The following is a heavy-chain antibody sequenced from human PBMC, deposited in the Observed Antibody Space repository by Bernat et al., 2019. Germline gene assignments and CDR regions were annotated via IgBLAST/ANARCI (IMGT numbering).Heavy chain of an antibody. Sequence: QVQLQQWGAGLLKPSETLSLTCAVYGGSFSGYYWTWVRQSPGKGLEWIGEINHSGSTNYNPSLKSRVTISVDSSKNQFSLKLSSVTAAETAVYYCARGASSSAFAFDFWGQGTPVTVSS. J-gene: IGHJ4*02. CDR1: GGSFSGYY. CDR2: INHSGST. D-gene: IGHD3-10*01. V-gene: IGHV4-34*01. CDR3: ARGASSSAFAFDF.